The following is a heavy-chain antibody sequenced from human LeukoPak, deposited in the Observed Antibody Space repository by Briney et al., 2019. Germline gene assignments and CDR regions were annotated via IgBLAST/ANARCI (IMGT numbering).Heavy chain of an antibody. J-gene: IGHJ4*02. D-gene: IGHD3-3*01. V-gene: IGHV3-30*02. CDR3: AKRPHDFWSGYSTEFDY. CDR1: GFTFSSYG. Sequence: GGSLRLSCAASGFTFSSYGMHWVRQAPGKGLEWVAFIRYDGSNKYYADSVKGRFTISRDNSKNTLYLQMNSLRAEDTAVYYCAKRPHDFWSGYSTEFDYWGQGTLVTVSS. CDR2: IRYDGSNK.